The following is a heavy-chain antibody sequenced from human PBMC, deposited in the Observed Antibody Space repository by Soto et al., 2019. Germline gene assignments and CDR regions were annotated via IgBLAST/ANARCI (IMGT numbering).Heavy chain of an antibody. D-gene: IGHD6-25*01. Sequence: QVQLVESGGGVVQPGRSLRLSCAASGFTFSSYGMHWVRQAPGKGLEWVAVIWYDGSNKYYADSVKGRFTISRDNSKNTLYLQLNGLRAGDTAVYYCARDTSSSGCMDVWGQGTTVTVSS. CDR1: GFTFSSYG. CDR3: ARDTSSSGCMDV. CDR2: IWYDGSNK. J-gene: IGHJ6*02. V-gene: IGHV3-33*01.